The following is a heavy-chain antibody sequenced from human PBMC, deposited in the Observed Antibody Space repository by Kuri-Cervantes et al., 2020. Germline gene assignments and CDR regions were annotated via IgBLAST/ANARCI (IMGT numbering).Heavy chain of an antibody. CDR2: IYYSGST. V-gene: IGHV4-31*09. D-gene: IGHD1-14*01. J-gene: IGHJ5*02. Sequence: SETLSLTCTVSGGSISSGGYYWSWIRQHPGKGLEWIGYIYYSGSTYYNPSLKSRVTISVDKSKNQFPLKLSSVTAADTAVYYCARLDGEMEREPYPRGPWGQGTLVTVSS. CDR3: ARLDGEMEREPYPRGP. CDR1: GGSISSGGYY.